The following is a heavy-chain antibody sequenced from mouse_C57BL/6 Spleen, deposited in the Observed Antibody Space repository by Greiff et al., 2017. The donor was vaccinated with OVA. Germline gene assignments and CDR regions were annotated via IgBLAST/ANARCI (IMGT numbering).Heavy chain of an antibody. V-gene: IGHV3-6*01. D-gene: IGHD1-1*01. CDR3: AYYDSNYAMDY. Sequence: EVQRVESGPGLVKPSQSLSLTCSVTGYSITSGYYWYWIRQYPGNKLEWMGYISYDGSNNYNQSLKNRNSITRDTSKNQFCLKLNSVTTEDTATYYCAYYDSNYAMDYWGQGTSVTVSS. J-gene: IGHJ4*01. CDR1: GYSITSGYY. CDR2: ISYDGSN.